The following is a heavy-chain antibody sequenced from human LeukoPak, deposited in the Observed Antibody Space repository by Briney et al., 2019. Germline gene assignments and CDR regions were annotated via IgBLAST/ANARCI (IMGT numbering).Heavy chain of an antibody. CDR2: ISYDGSNK. J-gene: IGHJ4*02. CDR3: ARDQDTAMILFDY. D-gene: IGHD5-18*01. V-gene: IGHV3-30*03. CDR1: GFTFSSYG. Sequence: GGSLRLSCAAAGFTFSSYGMSWVRKAPGKGLEWVAVISYDGSNKYYADSVKGRFTISRDNSKNTLYLQMNSLRAEDTAVYYCARDQDTAMILFDYWGQGTLVTVSS.